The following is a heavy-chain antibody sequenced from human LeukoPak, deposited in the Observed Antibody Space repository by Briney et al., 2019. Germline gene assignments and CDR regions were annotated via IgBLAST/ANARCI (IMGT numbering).Heavy chain of an antibody. CDR3: AKASMVRGPYFDY. Sequence: GGSLRLSCAASGFTFSSYAMSWVRQAPGKGLEWVSYISSSGSTIYYADSVKGRFTISRDNAKNSLYLQMNSLRAEDTAVYYCAKASMVRGPYFDYWGQGTLVTVSS. CDR2: ISSSGSTI. J-gene: IGHJ4*02. CDR1: GFTFSSYA. V-gene: IGHV3-48*04. D-gene: IGHD3-10*01.